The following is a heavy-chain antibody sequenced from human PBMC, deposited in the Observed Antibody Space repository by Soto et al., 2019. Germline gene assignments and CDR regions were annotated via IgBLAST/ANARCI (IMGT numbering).Heavy chain of an antibody. J-gene: IGHJ5*02. CDR1: GGSISSGGYS. CDR3: ARARNYYDSSGYPNWFDP. CDR2: IYHSGST. Sequence: PSETLSLTCAVSGGSISSGGYSWSWIRQPPGKGLEWIGYIYHSGSTYYNPSLKSRVTISVDRSKNQFSLKLSSVTAADTAVYYCARARNYYDSSGYPNWFDPWGQGTRVTVSS. V-gene: IGHV4-30-2*01. D-gene: IGHD3-22*01.